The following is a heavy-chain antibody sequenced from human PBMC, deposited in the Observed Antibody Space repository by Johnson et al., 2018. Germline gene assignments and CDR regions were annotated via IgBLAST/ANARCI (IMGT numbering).Heavy chain of an antibody. Sequence: VQLQESGGDLVQPGGSLRVSCAASGLTFANYAMTWVRQAPGKGLEWISGISDRGLTTYYADSEKGRFTISRDNSKNTLFLQMNSLRAEDTAGYFCAKEATAVTAYGYYLYMDVWGKGTTVTVSS. CDR1: GLTFANYA. J-gene: IGHJ6*03. CDR3: AKEATAVTAYGYYLYMDV. CDR2: ISDRGLTT. V-gene: IGHV3-23*01. D-gene: IGHD4-17*01.